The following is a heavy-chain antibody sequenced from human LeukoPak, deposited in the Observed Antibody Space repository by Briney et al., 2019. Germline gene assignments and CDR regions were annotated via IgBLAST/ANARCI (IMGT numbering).Heavy chain of an antibody. V-gene: IGHV4-59*12. CDR1: GGSISSYY. CDR3: ARVSIAARSNWFDP. Sequence: PSETLSLTCSVSGGSISSYYWSWIRQPPGKGLEWIGYIYYSGSTNYNPSLKSRVTISVDKSKNQFSLKLSSVTAADTAVYYCARVSIAARSNWFDPWGQGTLVTVSS. D-gene: IGHD6-6*01. CDR2: IYYSGST. J-gene: IGHJ5*02.